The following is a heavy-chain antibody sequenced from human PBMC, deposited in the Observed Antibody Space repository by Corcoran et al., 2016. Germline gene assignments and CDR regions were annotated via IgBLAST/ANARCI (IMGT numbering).Heavy chain of an antibody. CDR1: GFTFSSYA. Sequence: EVQLLESGGGLVQPGGSLRLSCAASGFTFSSYAMSWVRQAPGKGLEWVSAISGSGGSTYYADSVKGRFTISRDNSKNTLYLQMNSLRAEDTAVYYCAKDLGAFGWNYERGVPIWYFDLWGRGTLVTVSS. CDR3: AKDLGAFGWNYERGVPIWYFDL. J-gene: IGHJ2*01. D-gene: IGHD1-7*01. V-gene: IGHV3-23*01. CDR2: ISGSGGST.